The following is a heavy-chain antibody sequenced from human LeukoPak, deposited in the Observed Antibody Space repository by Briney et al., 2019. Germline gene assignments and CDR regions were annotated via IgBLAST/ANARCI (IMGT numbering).Heavy chain of an antibody. CDR1: GGSISSSSYY. J-gene: IGHJ1*01. Sequence: SETLSLTCTVSGGSISSSSYYWGWIRQPPGKGLEWVGSIYHSGSTYYNPSLKSRVTISVDTSKNQFSLRLSSVTAADTAVYYCARSGAAEIAVAGTMDFQHWGQGTLVTVSS. CDR2: IYHSGST. V-gene: IGHV4-39*07. D-gene: IGHD6-19*01. CDR3: ARSGAAEIAVAGTMDFQH.